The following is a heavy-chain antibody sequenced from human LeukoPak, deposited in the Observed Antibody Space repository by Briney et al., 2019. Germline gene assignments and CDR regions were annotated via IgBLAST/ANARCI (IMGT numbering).Heavy chain of an antibody. V-gene: IGHV4-34*01. CDR1: GGSFSGYY. D-gene: IGHD4-23*01. CDR2: INHSGST. Sequence: SETPSLTCAVYGGSFSGYYWSWIRQPPGKGLEWIGEINHSGSTNYNPSLKSRVTISVDTSKNQFSLKLSSVTAADTAVYYCARRPGVVTPWDYYYMDVWGKGTTVTISS. CDR3: ARRPGVVTPWDYYYMDV. J-gene: IGHJ6*03.